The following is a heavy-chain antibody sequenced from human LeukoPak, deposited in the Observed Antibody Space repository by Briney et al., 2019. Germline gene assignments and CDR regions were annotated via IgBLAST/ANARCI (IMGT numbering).Heavy chain of an antibody. CDR3: ARQPKSCAPGIFITGKACWFDT. CDR1: DGSISSGYYY. V-gene: IGHV4-39*01. Sequence: SETLSLTCSVSDGSISSGYYYWAWIRQPPGKGPEWIGSIYYSGTTYPNPSLKSRVTISVDTSKNQFSRKLSSVTPADTAVYYCARQPKSCAPGIFITGKACWFDTWGQGTLVTVSP. D-gene: IGHD3-10*01. CDR2: IYYSGTT. J-gene: IGHJ5*02.